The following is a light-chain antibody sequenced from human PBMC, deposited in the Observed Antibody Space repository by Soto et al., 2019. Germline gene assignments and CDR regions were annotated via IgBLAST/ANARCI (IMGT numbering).Light chain of an antibody. CDR1: SSNIGAGYD. CDR3: QSYDSSLSAVV. J-gene: IGLJ2*01. CDR2: DSS. Sequence: QSVLTQPPSVSGAPGQRVTISCTGSSSNIGAGYDVHWYQQFPGTVPKLLIYDSSNRPSGVPDRVSGSKSGTSASLAITGLQAEDEGDYYCQSYDSSLSAVVFGGGTQLTVL. V-gene: IGLV1-40*01.